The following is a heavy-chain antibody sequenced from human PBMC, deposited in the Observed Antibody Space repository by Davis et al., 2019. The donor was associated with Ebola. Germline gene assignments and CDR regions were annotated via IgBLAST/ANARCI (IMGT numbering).Heavy chain of an antibody. D-gene: IGHD2-2*01. CDR2: ISSSSSTI. CDR1: GFTFSSYS. J-gene: IGHJ6*04. V-gene: IGHV3-48*02. Sequence: GESLKIPCAASGFTFSSYSMNWVRQAPGKGLEWVSYISSSSSTIYYADSVKGRFTISRDNAKNSLYLQMNSLRDEDTAVYYCARSGLGYCSSTSCYQRLFYYYYGMDVWGKGTTVTVSS. CDR3: ARSGLGYCSSTSCYQRLFYYYYGMDV.